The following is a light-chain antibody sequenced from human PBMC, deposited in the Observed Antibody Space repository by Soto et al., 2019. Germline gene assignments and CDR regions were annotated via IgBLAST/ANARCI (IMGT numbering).Light chain of an antibody. J-gene: IGLJ2*01. Sequence: QSVLTQPPSVSGAPGQRVTISCTGSSSNIGAGYDVHWYQQLPGTAPKLLIYGNSNRPSGVPDRFSGSKSGTSASLAITGLQAEDEADYYCQSYDSSLSGPVFGGGTKQTVL. CDR1: SSNIGAGYD. CDR3: QSYDSSLSGPV. V-gene: IGLV1-40*01. CDR2: GNS.